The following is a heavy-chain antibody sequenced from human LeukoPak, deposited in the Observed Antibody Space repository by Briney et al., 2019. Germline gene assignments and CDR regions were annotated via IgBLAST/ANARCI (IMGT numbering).Heavy chain of an antibody. Sequence: GGSLRLSCAASGFTFSSYWMSWVRQAPGKGLEWVANIKQDGSEKYYVDSVKGRFTISRDNAKNSLYLQMNSLRAEDTAVYYCARVRHSGYDEDFDYWGQGTLVTVSS. CDR1: GFTFSSYW. V-gene: IGHV3-7*01. D-gene: IGHD5-12*01. CDR2: IKQDGSEK. CDR3: ARVRHSGYDEDFDY. J-gene: IGHJ4*02.